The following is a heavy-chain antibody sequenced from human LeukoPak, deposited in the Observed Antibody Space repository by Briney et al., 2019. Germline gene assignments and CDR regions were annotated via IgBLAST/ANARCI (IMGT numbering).Heavy chain of an antibody. D-gene: IGHD5-18*01. Sequence: ASVKVSCKASGYTFTGYYMHWVRQAPGQGLEWMGIINPSGGSTSYAQKFQGRVTMTRDTSTSTVYMELSSLRSEDTAVYYCNGKGYSYGYPAFDIWGQGTMVTVSS. J-gene: IGHJ3*02. CDR2: INPSGGST. CDR3: NGKGYSYGYPAFDI. CDR1: GYTFTGYY. V-gene: IGHV1-46*01.